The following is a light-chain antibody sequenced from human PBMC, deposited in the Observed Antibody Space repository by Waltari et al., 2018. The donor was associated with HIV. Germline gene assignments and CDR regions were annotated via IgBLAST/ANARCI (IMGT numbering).Light chain of an antibody. CDR1: TSNIGSNS. CDR2: NSN. V-gene: IGLV1-44*01. J-gene: IGLJ1*01. Sequence: QPVLTQPPAVSAAPGQRLIISCSVGTSNIGSNSVNWYRQVPGAAPKLLIYNSNYRPSGVPRRFSGSKSGPTASLTISGLQSDDEGDYYCAAWDDSLNGRYVFGSGTIVTV. CDR3: AAWDDSLNGRYV.